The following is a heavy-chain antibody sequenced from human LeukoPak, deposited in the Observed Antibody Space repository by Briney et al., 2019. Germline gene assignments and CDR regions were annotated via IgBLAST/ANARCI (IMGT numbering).Heavy chain of an antibody. CDR3: AKSGGYGLIDK. Sequence: PSETLSLTCTVSGGSISSYYWSWIRQPPGKGLERIGYIYYSGSTNYNPSLKSRVTISVDTSKNQFSLKLNSVTAADTAVYYCAKSGGYGLIDKWGQGTLVTVSS. CDR2: IYYSGST. J-gene: IGHJ4*02. V-gene: IGHV4-59*01. D-gene: IGHD1-26*01. CDR1: GGSISSYY.